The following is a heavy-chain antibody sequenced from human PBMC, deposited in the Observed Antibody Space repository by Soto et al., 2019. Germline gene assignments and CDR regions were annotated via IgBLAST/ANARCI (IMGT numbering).Heavy chain of an antibody. CDR1: GYIFTDYY. CDR3: ARRRIRSNWFDP. Sequence: ASVKVSCKASGYIFTDYYMHWVRQATGQELGWMGRINPNSGGTSYAQKFQGRVTMTRNTSISTAYMELSSLRSEDTAVYYCARRRIRSNWFDPWGQGTLVTVSS. CDR2: INPNSGGT. D-gene: IGHD3-10*01. V-gene: IGHV1-2*06. J-gene: IGHJ5*02.